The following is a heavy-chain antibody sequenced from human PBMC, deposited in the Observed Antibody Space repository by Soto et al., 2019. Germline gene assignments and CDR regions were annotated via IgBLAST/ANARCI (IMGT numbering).Heavy chain of an antibody. CDR2: INAGNGNT. Sequence: ASVKVSCKASGYTFSNYGIHWVRQAPGQRLEWIGLINAGNGNTKYSQKFQGRVTLTRDTSASTAYMELSSLRSEDTAVYYCARSIVVVTALDYWGQGTLVTVSS. CDR1: GYTFSNYG. V-gene: IGHV1-3*01. D-gene: IGHD2-21*02. CDR3: ARSIVVVTALDY. J-gene: IGHJ4*02.